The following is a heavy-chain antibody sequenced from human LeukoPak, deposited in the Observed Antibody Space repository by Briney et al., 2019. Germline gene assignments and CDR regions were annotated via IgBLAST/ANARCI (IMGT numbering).Heavy chain of an antibody. J-gene: IGHJ4*02. CDR1: GFTFSTFA. CDR2: IYKSGRT. Sequence: PGGSLRLSCAASGFTFSTFAMSWVRQAPGKGLEWIGYIYKSGRTSYNPSLKSRVAISVDTSKNHFTLNLTSMTAADTAVYYCAREDNSGYFESWGQGTLVTVSS. D-gene: IGHD3-22*01. CDR3: AREDNSGYFES. V-gene: IGHV4-59*01.